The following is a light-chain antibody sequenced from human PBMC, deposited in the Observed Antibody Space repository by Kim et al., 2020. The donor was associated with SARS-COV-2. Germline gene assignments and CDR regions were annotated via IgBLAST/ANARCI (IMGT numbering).Light chain of an antibody. CDR1: SSDVGGYNY. J-gene: IGLJ2*01. Sequence: SELTQPASVSGSPGQSITISCTGTSSDVGGYNYVSWYQQHPGKAPKLMIYDVSKRPSGVSNRFSGSKSGTSATLGITGLQPGDEADYYCGTWDSSLSAAVFGGGTQLTVL. V-gene: IGLV2-14*01. CDR3: GTWDSSLSAAV. CDR2: DVS.